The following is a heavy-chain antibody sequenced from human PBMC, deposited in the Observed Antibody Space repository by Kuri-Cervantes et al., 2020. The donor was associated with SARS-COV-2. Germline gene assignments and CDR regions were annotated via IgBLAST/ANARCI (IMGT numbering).Heavy chain of an antibody. CDR3: AKTAVAGTVRYFDY. CDR2: ISYDGSNK. CDR1: GFTFSGHW. Sequence: GGSLRLSCAASGFTFSGHWIHWVRQAPGKGLEWVAVISYDGSNKYYADSVKGRFTISRDNSKNTLYLQMNSLRAEDTAVYYCAKTAVAGTVRYFDYWGQGTLVTVSS. D-gene: IGHD6-19*01. J-gene: IGHJ4*02. V-gene: IGHV3-30*18.